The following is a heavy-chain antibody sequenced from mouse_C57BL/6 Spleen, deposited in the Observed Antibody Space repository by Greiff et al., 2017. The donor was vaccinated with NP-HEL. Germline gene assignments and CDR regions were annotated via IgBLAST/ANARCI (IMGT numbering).Heavy chain of an antibody. CDR3: ARNDYGSSLAWFAY. D-gene: IGHD1-1*01. Sequence: VKLMESGAELVRPGTSVKVSCKASGYAFTNYLIEWVKQRPGQGLEWIGVINPGSGGTNYNEKFKGKATLTADKSSSTAYMQLSSLTSEDSAVYFCARNDYGSSLAWFAYWGQGTLVTVSA. J-gene: IGHJ3*01. V-gene: IGHV1-54*01. CDR1: GYAFTNYL. CDR2: INPGSGGT.